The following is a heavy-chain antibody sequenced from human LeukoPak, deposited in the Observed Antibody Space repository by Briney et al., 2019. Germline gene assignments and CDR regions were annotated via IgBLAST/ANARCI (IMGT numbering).Heavy chain of an antibody. V-gene: IGHV3-11*04. CDR1: GFTFSYFY. D-gene: IGHD1-26*01. Sequence: GGSLRLSCAASGFTFSYFYMSWTRQAPGKGLEWVSYISSSGSTIFYADSVKGRFTISRDNAKNSLYLQMNSLRAEDTAVYYCARQGYRGSDYWGQGTLVTVSP. CDR2: ISSSGSTI. J-gene: IGHJ4*02. CDR3: ARQGYRGSDY.